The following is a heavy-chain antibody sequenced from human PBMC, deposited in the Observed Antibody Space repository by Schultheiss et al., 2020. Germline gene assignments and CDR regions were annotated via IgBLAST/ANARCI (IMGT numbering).Heavy chain of an antibody. V-gene: IGHV1-18*01. CDR3: ARSYGTNDFDYYYYYMDV. CDR1: GYTFTSYG. Sequence: GGSLRLSCKASGYTFTSYGISWVRQAPGQGLEWMGWISAYNGNTNYAQKLQGRVTMTTDTSTSTAYMELRSLRSDDTAVYYCARSYGTNDFDYYYYYMDVWGKGTTVTVYS. CDR2: ISAYNGNT. J-gene: IGHJ6*03. D-gene: IGHD1-1*01.